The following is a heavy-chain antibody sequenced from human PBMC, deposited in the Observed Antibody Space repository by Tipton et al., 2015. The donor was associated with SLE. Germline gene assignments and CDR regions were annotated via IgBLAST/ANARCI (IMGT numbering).Heavy chain of an antibody. V-gene: IGHV4-34*01. Sequence: TLSLTCTVFGGFISTYYWSWIRQPPGKGLEWIGEINHSGSTNYNPSLKSRVTISVDTSKNQFSLKLSSVTAADTAVYYCARGGGFDPWGQGTLVTVSS. CDR1: GGFISTYY. CDR3: ARGGGFDP. J-gene: IGHJ5*02. CDR2: INHSGST. D-gene: IGHD3-16*01.